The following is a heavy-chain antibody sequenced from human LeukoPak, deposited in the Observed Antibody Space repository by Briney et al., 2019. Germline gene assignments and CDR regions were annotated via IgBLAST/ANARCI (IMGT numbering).Heavy chain of an antibody. CDR3: ARARCDGGCTNPGTRYAFDL. CDR2: IKRDGSAK. V-gene: IGHV3-7*01. J-gene: IGHJ3*01. CDR1: GFTFSSYW. Sequence: GGSLRLSCTASGFTFSSYWMSWVRQAPGKGREWVANIKRDGSAKYYVDSVKGRFTISRDNAKNSLFLQLSILRAEDTAVYYCARARCDGGCTNPGTRYAFDLWGQGTMVTVSS. D-gene: IGHD2-21*02.